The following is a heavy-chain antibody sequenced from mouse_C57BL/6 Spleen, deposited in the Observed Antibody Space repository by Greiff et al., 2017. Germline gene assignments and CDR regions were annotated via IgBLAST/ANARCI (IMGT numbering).Heavy chain of an antibody. J-gene: IGHJ4*01. CDR1: GYAFSSSW. Sequence: QVQLKQSGPELVKPGASVKISCKASGYAFSSSWMNWVKQRPGKGLEWIGRIYPGDGDTNYNGKFKGKATLTADESSSTAYMQLSSLTSEDSAVYFCARGGTTVGAMDYWGQGTSVTVSS. CDR3: ARGGTTVGAMDY. CDR2: IYPGDGDT. D-gene: IGHD1-1*01. V-gene: IGHV1-82*01.